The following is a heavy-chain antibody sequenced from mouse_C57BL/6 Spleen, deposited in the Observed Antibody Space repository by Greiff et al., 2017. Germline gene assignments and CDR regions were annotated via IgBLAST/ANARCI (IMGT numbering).Heavy chain of an antibody. CDR1: GYTFTSYW. Sequence: QVQLQQPGAELVRPGTSVKLSCKASGYTFTSYWMHWVKQRPGQGLEWIGVIDPSDSYTNYNQKFKGKATLTVDTSSSTAYMQLSSLTSEDSAVYYCARTKSYFAYWGQGTTLTVSA. CDR2: IDPSDSYT. J-gene: IGHJ2*01. CDR3: ARTKSYFAY. V-gene: IGHV1-59*01.